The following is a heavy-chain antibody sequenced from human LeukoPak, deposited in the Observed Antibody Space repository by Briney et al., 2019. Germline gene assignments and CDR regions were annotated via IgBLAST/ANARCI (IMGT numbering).Heavy chain of an antibody. CDR3: AKDRSQERRGIFDY. J-gene: IGHJ4*02. Sequence: PGGSLRLSCAASGFTVSSYSMSWVRQAPGKGLEWVSAISGSGGSTYYADSVKGRFTISRDNSKNTLYLQMNSLRAEDTAVYYCAKDRSQERRGIFDYWGQGTLVTVSS. V-gene: IGHV3-23*01. CDR2: ISGSGGST. CDR1: GFTVSSYS. D-gene: IGHD3-10*01.